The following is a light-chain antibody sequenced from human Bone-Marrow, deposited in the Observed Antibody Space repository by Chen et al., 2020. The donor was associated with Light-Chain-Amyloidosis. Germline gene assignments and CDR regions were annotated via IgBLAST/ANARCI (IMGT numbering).Light chain of an antibody. CDR1: SSNIEDNA. V-gene: IGLV1-36*01. CDR3: AIYDNSLNGWV. CDR2: YDD. Sequence: QPLLTQPPSVSEAPGQRATTSRSGSSSNIEDNAVTWYQHLPGKAPKLLIYYDDMKPSGVSDRFSGSKSGTSASLAISGLQPEDEADYFCAIYDNSLNGWVFGGGTKVTVL. J-gene: IGLJ3*02.